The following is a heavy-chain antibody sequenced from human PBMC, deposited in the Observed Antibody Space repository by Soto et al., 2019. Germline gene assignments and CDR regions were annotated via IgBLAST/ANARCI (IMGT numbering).Heavy chain of an antibody. J-gene: IGHJ4*02. CDR1: GYTFTDYF. V-gene: IGHV1-2*02. CDR3: VRGGERNKATHLKRPSDS. Sequence: GSSVKVSCKASGYTFTDYFMHWVRQAPGQGLEWMGWISPNNGDTSSAQKFQGRVTMTRDTSINTAYMELSRLRSDEMAVYYWVRGGERNKATHLKRPSDSWGQGTLVTVSS. D-gene: IGHD3-16*01. CDR2: ISPNNGDT.